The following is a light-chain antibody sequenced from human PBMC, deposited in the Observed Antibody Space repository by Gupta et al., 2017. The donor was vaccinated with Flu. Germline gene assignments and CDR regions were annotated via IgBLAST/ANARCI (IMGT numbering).Light chain of an antibody. CDR1: QNVKRY. Sequence: DIQMTQSPSSLSASVGDGVTITCRASQNVKRYLNWYQQKSGRAPELLTFAASTLQSGVPTRFSGGGSGTDFTLTIRSLQPEDSATYYCQQSYSSPLTFGGGTKVEIK. J-gene: IGKJ4*01. CDR2: AAS. CDR3: QQSYSSPLT. V-gene: IGKV1-39*01.